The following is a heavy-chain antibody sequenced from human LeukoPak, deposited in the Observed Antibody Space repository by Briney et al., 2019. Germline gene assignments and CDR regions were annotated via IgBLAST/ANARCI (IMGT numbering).Heavy chain of an antibody. CDR3: AKGLVYSGYDSVDY. V-gene: IGHV3-53*01. CDR2: IYSDALGGIT. D-gene: IGHD5-12*01. CDR1: GLTVSSSF. J-gene: IGHJ4*02. Sequence: GGSLRLSCAVSGLTVSSSFMSWVRQAPGKGLEWVSDIYSDALGGITNYADSVKGRFTISRDNSKNTLYLQMNSVRAEDTAVYYCAKGLVYSGYDSVDYWGQGTLVTVSS.